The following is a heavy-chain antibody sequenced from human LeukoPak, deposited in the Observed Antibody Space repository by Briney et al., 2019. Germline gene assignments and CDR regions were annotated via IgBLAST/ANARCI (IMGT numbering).Heavy chain of an antibody. J-gene: IGHJ6*03. Sequence: PGGSLRLSCAASGFTFSDYDMHWVRQATGKGLEWVSAIGTAGDTYYTGSVKGRFTISRDNSKNTLYLQMNSLRAEDTAVYYCARISMISNYYYYYMDVWGKGTTVTVSS. D-gene: IGHD3/OR15-3a*01. V-gene: IGHV3-13*01. CDR2: IGTAGDT. CDR1: GFTFSDYD. CDR3: ARISMISNYYYYYMDV.